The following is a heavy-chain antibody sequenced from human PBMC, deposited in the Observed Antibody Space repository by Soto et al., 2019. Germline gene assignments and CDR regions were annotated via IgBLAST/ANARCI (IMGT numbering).Heavy chain of an antibody. Sequence: ASVKVSCKASGYTFTGYYMHWVRQAPGQGLEWMGWINPNSGGTNYAQKFQGWVIMTRDTSISTAYMELSRLRSDDTAVYYCARLARYCSGGSCYPLFDPWGQGTLVTVSS. J-gene: IGHJ5*02. CDR3: ARLARYCSGGSCYPLFDP. CDR2: INPNSGGT. CDR1: GYTFTGYY. V-gene: IGHV1-2*04. D-gene: IGHD2-15*01.